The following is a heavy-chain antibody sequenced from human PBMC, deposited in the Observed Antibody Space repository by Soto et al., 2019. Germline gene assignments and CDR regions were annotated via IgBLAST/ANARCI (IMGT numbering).Heavy chain of an antibody. J-gene: IGHJ4*02. D-gene: IGHD6-19*01. CDR1: GFTFSTFS. Sequence: EVQLVESGGGSVQPGGSLRLSCAASGFTFSTFSMNWVRQAPGRGLEWISYISGGGRPISYADSVKGGFTISRDNAKNSLYLQMDSLTDEDTAVYYCARDLGWAFDSWGQGTVVTVSS. V-gene: IGHV3-48*02. CDR3: ARDLGWAFDS. CDR2: ISGGGRPI.